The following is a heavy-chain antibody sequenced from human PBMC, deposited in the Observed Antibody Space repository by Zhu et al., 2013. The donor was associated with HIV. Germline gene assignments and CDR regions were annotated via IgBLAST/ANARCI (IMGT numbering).Heavy chain of an antibody. Sequence: QVQLVQSGAEVKKPGSSVKVSCKASGGTFNNYAISWVRQAPGQGLEWMGGIIPIFGTTNYAQKFQGRVTMTADESTSTAYLELSSLRSEDTAVYYCARGYYRFNFGYWGQGTLVTVSS. CDR2: IIPIFGTT. CDR1: GGTFNNYA. V-gene: IGHV1-69*12. D-gene: IGHD3-10*01. CDR3: ARGYYRFNFGY. J-gene: IGHJ4*02.